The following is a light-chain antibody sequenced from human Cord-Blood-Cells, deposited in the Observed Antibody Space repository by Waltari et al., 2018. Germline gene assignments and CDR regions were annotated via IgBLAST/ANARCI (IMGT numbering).Light chain of an antibody. Sequence: IVMTQSPHSLAASLGATATINRKSSQSVLYSSNNKNYLAWYQQKPGQPPKLLIYWASTRESGVPDRFSGSGSGTDFTLTISSLQAEDVAVYYCQQYYSTPPYTFGQGTKLEIK. CDR2: WAS. J-gene: IGKJ2*01. CDR1: QSVLYSSNNKNY. V-gene: IGKV4-1*01. CDR3: QQYYSTPPYT.